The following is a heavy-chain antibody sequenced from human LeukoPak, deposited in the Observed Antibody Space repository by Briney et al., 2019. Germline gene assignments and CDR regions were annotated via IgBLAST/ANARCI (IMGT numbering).Heavy chain of an antibody. CDR3: ARSPHTGPRWDY. CDR1: GGSISSYY. D-gene: IGHD1-14*01. CDR2: IYYSGST. J-gene: IGHJ4*02. Sequence: PSETLSLTCAVSGGSISSYYWSWIRQPPGKGLEWIGYIYYSGSTNYNPSPKRRVTISVDTSKNQFSLKLSSVTAADTAVYYCARSPHTGPRWDYWGQGTLVTVSS. V-gene: IGHV4-59*01.